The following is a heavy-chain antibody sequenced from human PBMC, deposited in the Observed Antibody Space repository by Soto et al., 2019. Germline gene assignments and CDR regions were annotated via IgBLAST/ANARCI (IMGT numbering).Heavy chain of an antibody. Sequence: SETLSLTCTVSGGSISSYYWSWIRQPPGKGLEWIGYIYYSGSTNYNPSLKSRVTISVDTSKNQFSLKLSSVTAADTAVYYCARDRDYDILTGHGLYAFDIWGQGTMVTVSS. CDR2: IYYSGST. D-gene: IGHD3-9*01. CDR1: GGSISSYY. CDR3: ARDRDYDILTGHGLYAFDI. V-gene: IGHV4-59*01. J-gene: IGHJ3*02.